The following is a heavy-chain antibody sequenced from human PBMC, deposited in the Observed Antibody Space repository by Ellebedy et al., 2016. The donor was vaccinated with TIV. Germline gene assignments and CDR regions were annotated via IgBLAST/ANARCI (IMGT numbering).Heavy chain of an antibody. CDR3: ARRAHPRWVTAWYFDL. J-gene: IGHJ2*01. CDR1: GGSISSSSYY. D-gene: IGHD4-23*01. CDR2: IFYSGST. V-gene: IGHV4-39*02. Sequence: MPSETLSLTCTVSGGSISSSSYYWGRLRQPPGKGLEWIASIFYSGSTYYNPSLKSRITIPIDTSKNHFPLTLGPVTAADTAVDYCARRAHPRWVTAWYFDLWGRGTLVTVSS.